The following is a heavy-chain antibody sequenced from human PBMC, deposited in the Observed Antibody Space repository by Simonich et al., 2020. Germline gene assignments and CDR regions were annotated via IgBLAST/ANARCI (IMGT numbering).Heavy chain of an antibody. V-gene: IGHV3-30*07. D-gene: IGHD7-27*01. J-gene: IGHJ3*02. CDR3: AREDLTGDAFDI. CDR2: ISNDGSNK. CDR1: GFTFSSYA. Sequence: QVQLVESGGGVVQPGRSLRLSCAASGFTFSSYAMHWVRQAPGKGLEWVEVISNDGSNKYYAAAVKGRFTISRDNSKNTLYLQMNSLRAEDTAVYYCAREDLTGDAFDIWGQGTMVTVSS.